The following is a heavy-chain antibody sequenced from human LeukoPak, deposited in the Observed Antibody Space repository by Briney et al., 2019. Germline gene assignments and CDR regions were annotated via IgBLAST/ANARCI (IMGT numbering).Heavy chain of an antibody. CDR2: IYPGDSDI. D-gene: IGHD3-22*01. CDR3: AKYYDGSGYGWFDP. CDR1: GYSFSNYW. J-gene: IGHJ5*02. Sequence: GESLKISCRGSGYSFSNYWIGWVRQMPGKGLEWMGIIYPGDSDIKYSQSFQGQVTLSADKSISTAYLQWSSLKASDTAIYYCAKYYDGSGYGWFDPWGQGTLVTVSS. V-gene: IGHV5-51*01.